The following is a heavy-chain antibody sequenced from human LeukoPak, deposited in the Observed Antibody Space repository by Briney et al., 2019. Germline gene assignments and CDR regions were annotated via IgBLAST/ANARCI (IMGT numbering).Heavy chain of an antibody. CDR1: GGSISSGSYY. Sequence: SQTLSLACTVSGGSISSGSYYWSWIRQPAGKGLEWIGRIYTSGSTNYNPSLKSRVTISVDTSKNQFSLKLSSVTAADTAVYYCAREGKGLRSSFFDYWGQGTLVTVSS. D-gene: IGHD2-15*01. V-gene: IGHV4-61*02. CDR2: IYTSGST. J-gene: IGHJ4*02. CDR3: AREGKGLRSSFFDY.